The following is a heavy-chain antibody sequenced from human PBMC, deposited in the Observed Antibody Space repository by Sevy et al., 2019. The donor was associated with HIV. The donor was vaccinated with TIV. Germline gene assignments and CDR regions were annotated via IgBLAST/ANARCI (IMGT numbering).Heavy chain of an antibody. D-gene: IGHD2-15*01. CDR1: AGSISSGDSY. CDR2: MYPSGST. V-gene: IGHV4-61*02. Sequence: SETLSLTCTVSAGSISSGDSYWSWIRQPAGKGLEWIGRMYPSGSTNYNPSLKSRVSMSVDTSKNQFSLKLTSVTAADTAVYYCARGAQYCSGSLSWFDPWGQGTLVTVSS. CDR3: ARGAQYCSGSLSWFDP. J-gene: IGHJ5*02.